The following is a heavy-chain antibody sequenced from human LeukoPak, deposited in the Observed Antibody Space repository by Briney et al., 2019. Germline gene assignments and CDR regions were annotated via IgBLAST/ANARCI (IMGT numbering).Heavy chain of an antibody. CDR1: GFTFSGSA. CDR3: TGNYYGSGSYADFDY. D-gene: IGHD3-10*01. J-gene: IGHJ4*02. CDR2: IRSTANGYAT. V-gene: IGHV3-73*01. Sequence: TGGSLRLSCAASGFTFSGSALHWVRQASGKGLEWVGRIRSTANGYATAYAAPVKGRFTISRDDSKNTAYLQMDSLKTEDTAVYYCTGNYYGSGSYADFDYWGQGTLVTVSS.